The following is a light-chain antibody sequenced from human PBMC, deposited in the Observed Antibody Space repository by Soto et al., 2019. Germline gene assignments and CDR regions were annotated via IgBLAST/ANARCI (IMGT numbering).Light chain of an antibody. Sequence: EIVMTQSPATLSVSPGERATLSCRASQSVSSSYLAWYQQKPGQAPRLLIYDASNRATGIPPRFSGSGSGTDFTLTISSLEPEDFAVYFCQQRGNWPPTFGGGTKVDIK. CDR1: QSVSSSY. CDR2: DAS. CDR3: QQRGNWPPT. J-gene: IGKJ4*01. V-gene: IGKV3D-20*02.